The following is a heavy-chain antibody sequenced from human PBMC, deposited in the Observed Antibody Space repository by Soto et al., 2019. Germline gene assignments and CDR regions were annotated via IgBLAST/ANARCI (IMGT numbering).Heavy chain of an antibody. CDR3: ARCRGTPHYYYYYGMDV. Sequence: GGSLRLSCAASWFTVSSNYMSWVRQAPGKGLEWVSVIYSGGSTYYADSVKGRFTISRDNSKNTLYLQMNSLRAEDTAVYYCARCRGTPHYYYYYGMDVWGQGTTVTVSS. V-gene: IGHV3-53*01. CDR1: WFTVSSNY. D-gene: IGHD2-15*01. CDR2: IYSGGST. J-gene: IGHJ6*02.